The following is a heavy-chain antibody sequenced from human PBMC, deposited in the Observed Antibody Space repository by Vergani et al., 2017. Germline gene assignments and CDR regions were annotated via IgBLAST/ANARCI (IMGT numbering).Heavy chain of an antibody. CDR3: ARGSYYEFWSGYYTVGVFDY. CDR2: IIPIFGTA. D-gene: IGHD3-3*01. CDR1: GGTFSSYA. Sequence: QVQLVQSGAEVKKPGSSVKVSCKASGGTFSSYAISWVRQAPGQGLEWMGGIIPIFGTANYAQKFQGRVTITADESTSTAYMELSSLRSEDTAVYYCARGSYYEFWSGYYTVGVFDYWGQGTLVTVSS. V-gene: IGHV1-69*13. J-gene: IGHJ4*02.